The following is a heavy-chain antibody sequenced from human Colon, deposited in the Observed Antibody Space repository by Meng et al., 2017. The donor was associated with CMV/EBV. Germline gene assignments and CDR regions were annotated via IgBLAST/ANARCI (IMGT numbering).Heavy chain of an antibody. V-gene: IGHV3-48*03. J-gene: IGHJ4*02. Sequence: GESLKISCAVSGFDFESSEMNWVRQAPGKGLEWVSYISGPAKGIYYADSVRGRFTISRDNAKNSLSLQMSGLRADDTAVYYCARLQWAAFDFLGQGTLVTVSS. CDR3: ARLQWAAFDF. CDR1: GFDFESSE. D-gene: IGHD6-19*01. CDR2: ISGPAKGI.